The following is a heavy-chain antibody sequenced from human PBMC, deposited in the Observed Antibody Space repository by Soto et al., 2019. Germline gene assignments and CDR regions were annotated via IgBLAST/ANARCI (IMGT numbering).Heavy chain of an antibody. Sequence: QVQLVQSGAEVKKPGASVKVSCKASGYTFTSYAMHWVRQAPGQRLEWMGWINAGNGNTKYSQKFQGRVTISRDTSASTAYMELSSLSSHRTAVYDCARNTAILDSWGQGTLGTVSS. V-gene: IGHV1-3*01. CDR3: ARNTAILDS. D-gene: IGHD2-21*02. CDR2: INAGNGNT. CDR1: GYTFTSYA. J-gene: IGHJ4*02.